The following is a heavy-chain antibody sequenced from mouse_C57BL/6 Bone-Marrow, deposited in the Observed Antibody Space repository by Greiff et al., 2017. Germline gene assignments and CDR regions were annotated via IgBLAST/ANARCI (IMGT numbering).Heavy chain of an antibody. CDR1: GYTFTSYW. Sequence: QVQLQQPGAELVKPGASVKLSCKASGYTFTSYWMHWVKQRPGQGLEWIGMIHPNSGSTNYNEKFKSKDTLTVDNSSRQAYMQLSSLTSEDTAVYYCARSGDYGPGYYFDYWGQGTTLTVSS. V-gene: IGHV1-64*01. CDR3: ARSGDYGPGYYFDY. CDR2: IHPNSGST. D-gene: IGHD1-2*01. J-gene: IGHJ2*01.